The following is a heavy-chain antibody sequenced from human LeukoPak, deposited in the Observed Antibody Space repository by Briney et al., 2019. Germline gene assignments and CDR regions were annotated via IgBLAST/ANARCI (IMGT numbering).Heavy chain of an antibody. CDR3: ARGIVVAGSVDY. Sequence: PGGSLRLSCIAPGFTVSSNYMSWVRQAPGKGLEWVSVIYSGGRTYYADSVKGRFTISRDNSKNSLYLQMNSLRVEDTAVYYCARGIVVAGSVDYWGQGTLVTVSS. CDR2: IYSGGRT. CDR1: GFTVSSNY. V-gene: IGHV3-66*01. J-gene: IGHJ4*02. D-gene: IGHD6-19*01.